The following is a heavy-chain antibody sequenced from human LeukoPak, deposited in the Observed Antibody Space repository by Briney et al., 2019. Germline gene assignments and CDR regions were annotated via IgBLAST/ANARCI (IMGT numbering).Heavy chain of an antibody. V-gene: IGHV1-2*02. D-gene: IGHD3-16*01. CDR3: ARGQYDLDY. CDR1: GYTFTDYY. J-gene: IGHJ4*02. Sequence: ASVKVSCKASGYTFTDYYMQWVRQAPGQGLEWVGWVNPNSGGTDYAQKFQGRVTMTRGTSISTAYMELSRLRSDDTAVYYCARGQYDLDYWGQGTLVTVSS. CDR2: VNPNSGGT.